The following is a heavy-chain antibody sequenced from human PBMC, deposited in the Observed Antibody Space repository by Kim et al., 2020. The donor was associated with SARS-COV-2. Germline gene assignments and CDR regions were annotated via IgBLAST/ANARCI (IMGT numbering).Heavy chain of an antibody. CDR2: INHSGST. CDR3: ATSDPPHSGVADM. D-gene: IGHD3-3*01. CDR1: GGSFSGYY. J-gene: IGHJ4*02. V-gene: IGHV4-34*01. Sequence: SETLSLTCAVYGGSFSGYYWSWIRQPPGKGLEWIGEINHSGSTNYNPSLKSRVTISVDTSKNQFSLKLSSVTAADTAVYYCATSDPPHSGVADMWGQGTLVTISS.